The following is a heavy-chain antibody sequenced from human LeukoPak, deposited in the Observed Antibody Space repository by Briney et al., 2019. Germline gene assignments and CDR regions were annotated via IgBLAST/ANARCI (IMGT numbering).Heavy chain of an antibody. J-gene: IGHJ4*02. Sequence: PRGTLTLSCAASGFSVSSNYMSWVRQAPGKGLEWVSSIYSGGTTYYRDSLKDRFTISRDNSKNKLYLQMNSLRAEDTAVHYCARAPGSSGSYPFDYWGQGTLLTVSS. CDR3: ARAPGSSGSYPFDY. D-gene: IGHD3-10*01. V-gene: IGHV3-53*01. CDR2: IYSGGTT. CDR1: GFSVSSNY.